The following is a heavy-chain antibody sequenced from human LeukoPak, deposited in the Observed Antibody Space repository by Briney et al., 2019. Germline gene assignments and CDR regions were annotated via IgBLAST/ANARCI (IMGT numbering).Heavy chain of an antibody. Sequence: ASVKVSCKVSGYTLTELSMHWVRQAPGKGLEWMGGFDPEDGETIYAQKFQGRVTMTEDTSTDTAYMELSSLRSEDTAVYYCATLYSSSRLYYYYGMDVWGQGTTVTVSS. CDR2: FDPEDGET. J-gene: IGHJ6*02. CDR1: GYTLTELS. D-gene: IGHD6-13*01. V-gene: IGHV1-24*01. CDR3: ATLYSSSRLYYYYGMDV.